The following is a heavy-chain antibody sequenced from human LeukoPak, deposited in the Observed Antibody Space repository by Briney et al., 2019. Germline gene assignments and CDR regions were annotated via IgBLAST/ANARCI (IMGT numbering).Heavy chain of an antibody. D-gene: IGHD5-18*01. CDR2: IYHSGST. CDR3: ARDTNQEDTAMANDAFDI. V-gene: IGHV4-38-2*02. CDR1: GYSISSGYY. Sequence: SETLSLTCTVSGYSISSGYYWGWIRQPPGKGLEWIGSIYHSGSTYYNPSLKSRVTISVDTSKNQFSLKLSSVTAADTAVYYCARDTNQEDTAMANDAFDIWGQGTMVTVSS. J-gene: IGHJ3*02.